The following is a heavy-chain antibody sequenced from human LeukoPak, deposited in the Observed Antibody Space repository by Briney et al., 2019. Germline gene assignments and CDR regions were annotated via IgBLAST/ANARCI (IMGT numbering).Heavy chain of an antibody. CDR1: GYTFSGYY. CDR2: IKPSSGGT. Sequence: ASVKVSCRASGYTFSGYYLHWVRQAPGQALEWMVWIKPSSGGTKYAQRFQDRVTMTWDTTISTAYLDLTGLRSADTAVYYCARSASTGSFDYGDQGTLITVSS. V-gene: IGHV1-2*02. J-gene: IGHJ4*02. CDR3: ARSASTGSFDY. D-gene: IGHD2-8*02.